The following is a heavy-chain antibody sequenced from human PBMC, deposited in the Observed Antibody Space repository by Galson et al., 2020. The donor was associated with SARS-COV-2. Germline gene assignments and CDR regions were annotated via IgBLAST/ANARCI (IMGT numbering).Heavy chain of an antibody. CDR1: GGCISSSSYY. CDR2: IYYSGST. Sequence: SETLSLTCTVSGGCISSSSYYWGWIRQPPGKGLEWIGSIYYSGSTYYNPSLKSRVTISVDTSKNQFSLKLSPVTAADTAVYYCARQTSDTIFGVVIILDAFDIWGQGTMVTVSS. J-gene: IGHJ3*02. D-gene: IGHD3-3*01. CDR3: ARQTSDTIFGVVIILDAFDI. V-gene: IGHV4-39*01.